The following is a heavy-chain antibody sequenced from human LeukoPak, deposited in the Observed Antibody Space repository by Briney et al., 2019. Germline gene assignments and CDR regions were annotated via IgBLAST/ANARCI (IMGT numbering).Heavy chain of an antibody. D-gene: IGHD6-13*01. V-gene: IGHV1-46*01. J-gene: IGHJ4*02. Sequence: ASAKVSCKASGDTFSSYYIHWVRQAPGQGLEWMGDSNSRGGSTDYPQKFRDRLSMTRDTSTSTVHMELSSLRSEDTAVYYCARVTSSSWYSYFDFWGQGTLVIVSS. CDR3: ARVTSSSWYSYFDF. CDR1: GDTFSSYY. CDR2: SNSRGGST.